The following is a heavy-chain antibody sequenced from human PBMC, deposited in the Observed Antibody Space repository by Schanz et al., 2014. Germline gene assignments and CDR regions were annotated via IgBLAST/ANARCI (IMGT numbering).Heavy chain of an antibody. D-gene: IGHD3-10*01. CDR1: GFVFGDYY. CDR2: ISDSGTYT. J-gene: IGHJ4*02. CDR3: AKYRGYYRVSGSYRELEY. V-gene: IGHV3-11*05. Sequence: VQLVESGGGLVKPGGSLRLSCAASGFVFGDYYMTWIRQAPGKGLEWLSYISDSGTYTNYADSVKGRFTISRDNSKNTLYLQMNSLRPEDTAVYYCAKYRGYYRVSGSYRELEYWGQGTLVTVSS.